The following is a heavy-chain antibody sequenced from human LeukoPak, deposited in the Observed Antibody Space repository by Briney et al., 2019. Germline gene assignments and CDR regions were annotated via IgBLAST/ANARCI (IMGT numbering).Heavy chain of an antibody. CDR1: GFTFDDYA. Sequence: PGGSLRLSCAASGFTFDDYAMHWVRQAPGKGLEWVSGISWNSGSIGYADSVKGRFTISRDNAENSLYLQMNSLRAEDTAVYYCARLGYSNYAWGSYYFDYWGQGTLVTVSS. CDR2: ISWNSGSI. D-gene: IGHD5-12*01. V-gene: IGHV3-9*01. CDR3: ARLGYSNYAWGSYYFDY. J-gene: IGHJ4*02.